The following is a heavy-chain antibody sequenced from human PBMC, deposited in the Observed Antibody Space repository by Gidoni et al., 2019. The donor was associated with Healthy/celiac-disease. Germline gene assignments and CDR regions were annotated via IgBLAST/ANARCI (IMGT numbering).Heavy chain of an antibody. V-gene: IGHV4-39*01. CDR3: ARQEPYDSSVNWYFDL. CDR2: IYYSGST. Sequence: QLQLQESGPGLVKPSETLSLTCTVSGGSISSSSYYWGWIRQPPGKGLEWIGSIYYSGSTYYNPSLKSRVTISVDTSKNQFSLKLSSVTAADTAVYYCARQEPYDSSVNWYFDLWGRGTLVTDSS. D-gene: IGHD3-22*01. CDR1: GGSISSSSYY. J-gene: IGHJ2*01.